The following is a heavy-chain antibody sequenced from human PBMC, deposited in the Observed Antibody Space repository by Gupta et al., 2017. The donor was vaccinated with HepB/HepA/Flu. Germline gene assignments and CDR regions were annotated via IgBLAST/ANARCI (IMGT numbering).Heavy chain of an antibody. CDR2: INHSGST. D-gene: IGHD3-10*01. J-gene: IGHJ3*02. Sequence: QVQLQQWGAGLLKPSETLSLTCTVYGGSFSGYYWSWIRQPPGKGLEWIGEINHSGSTNYNPSLKSRVTISVDTSKNQFSLKLSSVTAADTAVYYCARAFGSHEGSAFDIWGQGTMVTVSS. V-gene: IGHV4-34*01. CDR3: ARAFGSHEGSAFDI. CDR1: GGSFSGYY.